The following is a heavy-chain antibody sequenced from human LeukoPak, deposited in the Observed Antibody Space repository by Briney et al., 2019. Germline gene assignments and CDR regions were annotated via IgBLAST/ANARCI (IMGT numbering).Heavy chain of an antibody. D-gene: IGHD6-19*01. CDR1: GGSISSYY. Sequence: SETLSLTCTVSGGSISSYYWSWIRQPPGKGLEWIGYIYYSGSTNYNPSLKSRVTISVDTSKNQFSLKLSSVTAADTAVYYCARHEGSSGWSFDYWGQGTLVTVSS. CDR3: ARHEGSSGWSFDY. V-gene: IGHV4-59*08. J-gene: IGHJ4*02. CDR2: IYYSGST.